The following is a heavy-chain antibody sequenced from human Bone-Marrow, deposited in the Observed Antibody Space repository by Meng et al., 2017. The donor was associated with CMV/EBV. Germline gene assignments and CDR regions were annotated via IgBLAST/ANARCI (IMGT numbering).Heavy chain of an antibody. CDR1: GFTFSSYE. CDR3: ARDRKTTDYFDY. Sequence: GESLKISCAASGFTFSSYEMNWVRQAPGKGLEWVSYITSSGNTIYYADSVKGRFTISRDNAKNSLYLQMNSLSAEDTAVYYCARDRKTTDYFDYWGRGTLVTGSS. V-gene: IGHV3-48*03. CDR2: ITSSGNTI. J-gene: IGHJ4*02. D-gene: IGHD1-14*01.